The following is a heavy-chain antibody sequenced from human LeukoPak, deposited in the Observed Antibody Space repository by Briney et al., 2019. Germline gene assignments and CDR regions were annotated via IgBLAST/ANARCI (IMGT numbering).Heavy chain of an antibody. CDR3: ERDNSVEDIAWWFDP. V-gene: IGHV1-46*01. Sequence: ASVKVSCKASGYTFTRHYMHWVRQAPGQGLGWMGLINPTGDATRYARKFQGRVTMTRDTYTSTDHLELGSLRSEDEDIYYCERDNSVEDIAWWFDPWGQGTLVTVSS. CDR2: INPTGDAT. J-gene: IGHJ5*02. CDR1: GYTFTRHY. D-gene: IGHD2-15*01.